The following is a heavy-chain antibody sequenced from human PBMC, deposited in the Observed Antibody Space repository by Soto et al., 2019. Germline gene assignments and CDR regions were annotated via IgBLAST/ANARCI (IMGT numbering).Heavy chain of an antibody. V-gene: IGHV1-69*06. J-gene: IGHJ6*02. CDR2: IIPIFGTA. D-gene: IGHD3-10*01. Sequence: VPLVQSGAEVKNPGSSVKVSCKASGGTFSSYAISWVRQAPGHGLEWMGGIIPIFGTANYAQKFEGRVTITADKSTSTAYMELSSRRSEDTAVYYCARDKVGGSGSYYTDPFGYYYGMDVWGQGTTVTVSS. CDR1: GGTFSSYA. CDR3: ARDKVGGSGSYYTDPFGYYYGMDV.